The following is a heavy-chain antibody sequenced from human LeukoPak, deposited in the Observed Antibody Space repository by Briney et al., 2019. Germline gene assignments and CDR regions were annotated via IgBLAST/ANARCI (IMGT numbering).Heavy chain of an antibody. CDR2: ISAYNGNT. CDR1: GYTFTSYG. CDR3: ARDMITFGGVIVNGY. V-gene: IGHV1-18*01. J-gene: IGHJ4*02. Sequence: ASVKVSCKASGYTFTSYGISWVRQAPGQGLEWMGWISAYNGNTNYAQKFQGRVTMTTDTSTSTAYMELRSLRSDDTAVYYCARDMITFGGVIVNGYWGQGTLVTVSS. D-gene: IGHD3-16*02.